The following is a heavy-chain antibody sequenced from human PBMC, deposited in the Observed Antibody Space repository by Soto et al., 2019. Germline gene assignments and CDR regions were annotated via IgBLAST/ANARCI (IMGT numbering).Heavy chain of an antibody. Sequence: EVQLLESGGGLVQPGGSLRLSCAAPGFTFSNYAMNWVRQAPGKGLEWVSVISGSGGSTYYADSVKGRFTISRDNSKNRLYLQMTSLRGEDTAVYYCARRSSGWYFDYWGQGTLVTVSS. V-gene: IGHV3-23*01. D-gene: IGHD6-19*01. J-gene: IGHJ4*02. CDR2: ISGSGGST. CDR1: GFTFSNYA. CDR3: ARRSSGWYFDY.